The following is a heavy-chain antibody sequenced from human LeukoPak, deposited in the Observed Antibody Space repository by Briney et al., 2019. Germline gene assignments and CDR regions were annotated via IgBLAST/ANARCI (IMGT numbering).Heavy chain of an antibody. J-gene: IGHJ3*02. Sequence: GGSLRLSCAASGVTFSSYAMHWVREAPGKGLGWVAVISYDGSNKYYADSVKGRFTISRDNSKNTLYLQMNSLRAEDTAVYYCATVLLSKDAFDIWGQGTMVTVSS. V-gene: IGHV3-30-3*01. CDR3: ATVLLSKDAFDI. CDR1: GVTFSSYA. CDR2: ISYDGSNK.